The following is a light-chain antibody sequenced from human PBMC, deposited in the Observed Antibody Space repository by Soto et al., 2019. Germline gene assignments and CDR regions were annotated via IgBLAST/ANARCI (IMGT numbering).Light chain of an antibody. CDR2: KAS. CDR1: QSINSW. Sequence: DIQITQSPSTLSASVGDRVSITCRTSQSINSWLAWYQQKPGEAPKLLIYKASSLESGVPSRFSGSGSGTEFTLTISSLQPDDFATYYCQQYHNYWTFGQGTKVDIK. V-gene: IGKV1-5*03. CDR3: QQYHNYWT. J-gene: IGKJ1*01.